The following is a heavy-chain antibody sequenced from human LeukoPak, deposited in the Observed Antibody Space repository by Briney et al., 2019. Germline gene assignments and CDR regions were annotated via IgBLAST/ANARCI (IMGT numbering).Heavy chain of an antibody. D-gene: IGHD2-15*01. CDR2: INPSGGST. Sequence: GASVKVSCKASGYTFISYYMHWVRQAPGQGLEWMGIINPSGGSTSYAQKFQGRVTMTRDTSTSTVYMELSSLRSEDTAVYYCAREMVGYCSGGSCSRKGYFDYWGQGTLVTVSS. J-gene: IGHJ4*02. CDR1: GYTFISYY. CDR3: AREMVGYCSGGSCSRKGYFDY. V-gene: IGHV1-46*01.